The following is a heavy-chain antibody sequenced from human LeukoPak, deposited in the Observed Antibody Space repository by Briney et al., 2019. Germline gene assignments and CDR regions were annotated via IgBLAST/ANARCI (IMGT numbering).Heavy chain of an antibody. CDR1: GFTFSSYA. CDR3: ARGRGWDIAVAGYFDY. Sequence: GGSLRLSCAASGFTFSSYAMSWVRQAPGKGLEWVSYISSSGSTIYYADSVKGRFTISRDNAKNSLYLQMNSLRAEDTAVYYCARGRGWDIAVAGYFDYWGQGTLVTVSS. CDR2: ISSSGSTI. D-gene: IGHD6-19*01. V-gene: IGHV3-48*03. J-gene: IGHJ4*02.